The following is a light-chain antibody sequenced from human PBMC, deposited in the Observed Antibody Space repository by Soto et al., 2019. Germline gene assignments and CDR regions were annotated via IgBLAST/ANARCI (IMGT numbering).Light chain of an antibody. J-gene: IGLJ1*01. CDR3: SSYTSSSTR. CDR1: SSDVGGYNY. V-gene: IGLV2-14*01. Sequence: QSVLPQPSSVSVSPGQSITISCTGTSSDVGGYNYVSWYQQHPGKAPKLMIYDVSNRPSGVSNRFSGSKSGNTASLTISGLQAEDEADYYCSSYTSSSTRFGTGTKVTVL. CDR2: DVS.